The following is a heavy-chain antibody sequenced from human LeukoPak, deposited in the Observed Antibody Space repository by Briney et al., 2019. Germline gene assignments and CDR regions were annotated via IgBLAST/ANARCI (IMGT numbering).Heavy chain of an antibody. J-gene: IGHJ2*01. D-gene: IGHD4-17*01. Sequence: PSETLSLTCTVSGGSISSYYWSWIRQPAGKGLEWIGRIYTSGSTNYNPSLKSRVTMSVDTSKNQFSLKLSSVTAAGTAVYYCATGIYDYGDYDPYWYFDLWGRGTLVTVSS. CDR2: IYTSGST. CDR1: GGSISSYY. V-gene: IGHV4-4*07. CDR3: ATGIYDYGDYDPYWYFDL.